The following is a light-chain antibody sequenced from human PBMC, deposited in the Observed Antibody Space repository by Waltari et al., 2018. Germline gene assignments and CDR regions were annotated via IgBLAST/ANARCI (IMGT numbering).Light chain of an antibody. CDR1: SSDVGGYNH. J-gene: IGLJ3*02. CDR2: EVP. V-gene: IGLV2-8*01. Sequence: QSALTQPPSASGSPGQTVTISCTGTSSDVGGYNHVSWYQQHPRKAPNVRVYEVPKRPPGVPDRFSGSRAGTTASLTVSGLQAEDEADYYCSSLGDRNSWVFGGGTKLTVL. CDR3: SSLGDRNSWV.